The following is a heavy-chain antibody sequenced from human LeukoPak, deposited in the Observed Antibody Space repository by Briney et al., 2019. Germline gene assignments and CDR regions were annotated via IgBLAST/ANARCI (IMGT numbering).Heavy chain of an antibody. Sequence: GGSLRLSCAASGFTFSSYSMNWVRQAPGKGLEWVSYISSSSSTIYYADSVKGRFTISRDNAKNSLYLQMNSLRAEDTAVYYCARPGPYSSGWPTYYWGQGTLVAVSS. J-gene: IGHJ4*02. D-gene: IGHD6-19*01. V-gene: IGHV3-48*04. CDR2: ISSSSSTI. CDR3: ARPGPYSSGWPTYY. CDR1: GFTFSSYS.